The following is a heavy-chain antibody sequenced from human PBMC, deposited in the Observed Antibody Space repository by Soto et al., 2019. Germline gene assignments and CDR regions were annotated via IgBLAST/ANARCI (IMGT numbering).Heavy chain of an antibody. V-gene: IGHV3-72*01. CDR3: ARVKTVPTAYYFDY. CDR2: TRNKANSFTT. J-gene: IGHJ4*02. Sequence: EVQLVESGGGLVQPGGSLRLSCAASGFTFSDHYIDWVRQAPGKGLEWVGRTRNKANSFTTAYAAPVKGRFTISRDDSRNSLYLQMNSLRTDDTAVYYCARVKTVPTAYYFDYWGLGALVTVSS. CDR1: GFTFSDHY. D-gene: IGHD4-17*01.